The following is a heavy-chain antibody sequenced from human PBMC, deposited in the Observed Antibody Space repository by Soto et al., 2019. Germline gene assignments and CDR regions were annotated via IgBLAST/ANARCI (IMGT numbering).Heavy chain of an antibody. CDR1: GFTFDDYA. Sequence: HPVGSLRLSCAASGFTFDDYAMHWVRQAPGKCLERVSLISWDGGSTYYADSVKGRFTISRDNSKNSLYLQMNSLRTEDTALYYCAKDGLGAYRYYYGMDVWGQGTTVTVSS. V-gene: IGHV3-43*01. CDR2: ISWDGGST. J-gene: IGHJ6*02. D-gene: IGHD6-19*01. CDR3: AKDGLGAYRYYYGMDV.